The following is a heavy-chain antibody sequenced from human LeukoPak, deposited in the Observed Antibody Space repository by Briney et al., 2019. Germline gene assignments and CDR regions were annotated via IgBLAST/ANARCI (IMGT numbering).Heavy chain of an antibody. Sequence: PSETLSLTCTVSGGSISSSSYYWGWIRQPPGKGLEWVGSMYYTGSTYYNPSLESRLTMSVDTSKNQFSLKLSSVTAADTAVYFCARQQLYYFDYWGQGTLVTVSS. CDR3: ARQQLYYFDY. CDR1: GGSISSSSYY. D-gene: IGHD6-6*01. V-gene: IGHV4-39*01. J-gene: IGHJ4*02. CDR2: MYYTGST.